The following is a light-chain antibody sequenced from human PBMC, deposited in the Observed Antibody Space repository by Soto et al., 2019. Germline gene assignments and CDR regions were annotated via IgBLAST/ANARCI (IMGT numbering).Light chain of an antibody. CDR3: HQYGTSPWT. Sequence: IVLTQSPGTLSLSPGERATLSCRASQSVSADYLAWYQQKPGQAPRLLIYEASSRATGIPDRFSGSGSGTDFTLTISRLAPEDFAVFYCHQYGTSPWTFGQGTRVEI. V-gene: IGKV3-20*01. CDR1: QSVSADY. J-gene: IGKJ1*01. CDR2: EAS.